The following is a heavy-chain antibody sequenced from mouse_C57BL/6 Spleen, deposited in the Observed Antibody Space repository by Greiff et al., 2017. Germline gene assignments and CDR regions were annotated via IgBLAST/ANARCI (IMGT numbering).Heavy chain of an antibody. CDR3: ARDHLPYAMDY. V-gene: IGHV7-1*01. CDR2: SRNKANDYTT. Sequence: EVQLVESGGGLVQSGRSLRLSCATSGFTFSDFYMEWVRQAPGKGLEWIAASRNKANDYTTEYSASVKGRFIVSRDTSQSILYLQMNALRAEDTAIYYCARDHLPYAMDYWGQGTSVTVSS. J-gene: IGHJ4*01. CDR1: GFTFSDFY. D-gene: IGHD5-1*01.